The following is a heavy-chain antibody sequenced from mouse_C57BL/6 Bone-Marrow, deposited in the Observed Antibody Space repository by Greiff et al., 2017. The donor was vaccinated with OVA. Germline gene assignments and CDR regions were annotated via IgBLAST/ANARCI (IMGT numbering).Heavy chain of an antibody. Sequence: VQLQQPGAELVKPGASVKLSCKASGYTFTSYWMHWVKQRPGRGLEWIGRIDPNSGGTKYNEKFKSKATLTVDKPSSTAYMQLSSLTSEDSAVYYCVTTVVATDWYFDVWGTGTTVTVSS. CDR2: IDPNSGGT. D-gene: IGHD1-1*01. CDR3: VTTVVATDWYFDV. V-gene: IGHV1-72*01. CDR1: GYTFTSYW. J-gene: IGHJ1*03.